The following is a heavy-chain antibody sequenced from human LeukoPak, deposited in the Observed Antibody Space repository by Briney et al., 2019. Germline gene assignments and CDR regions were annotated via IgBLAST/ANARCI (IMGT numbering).Heavy chain of an antibody. D-gene: IGHD6-19*01. CDR2: INHSGST. CDR1: GGSFSAYS. Sequence: NSSETLSLTCAVYGGSFSAYSWSWIRQPPGKGLEWIGEINHSGSTNYNASLKSRFTISVDTSKNQFSLKLSSVTAADTAVYYCARSSSVYSSGWYYFDYWGQGTLVTVSS. V-gene: IGHV4-34*01. CDR3: ARSSSVYSSGWYYFDY. J-gene: IGHJ4*02.